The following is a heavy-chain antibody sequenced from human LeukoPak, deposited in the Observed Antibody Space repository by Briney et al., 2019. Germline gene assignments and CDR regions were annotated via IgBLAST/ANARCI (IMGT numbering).Heavy chain of an antibody. CDR3: ARDLKWELGRDAFDI. CDR1: GFTFDDYG. CDR2: INWNGGST. Sequence: GGSLRLSCAASGFTFDDYGMSWVRQVPGKGLEWVSGINWNGGSTGNADSVKGRFIISRDNAKNSLYLQMNSLRAEDTSVYYCARDLKWELGRDAFDIWGQGTMVTVSS. V-gene: IGHV3-20*04. J-gene: IGHJ3*02. D-gene: IGHD1-26*01.